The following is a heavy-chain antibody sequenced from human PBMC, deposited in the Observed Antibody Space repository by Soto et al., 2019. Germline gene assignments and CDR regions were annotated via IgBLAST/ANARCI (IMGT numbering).Heavy chain of an antibody. V-gene: IGHV1-3*01. CDR2: INAGNGNT. D-gene: IGHD2-15*01. J-gene: IGHJ3*01. CDR3: ARIDVFVVAATQYDAFDL. CDR1: GYTFTSYA. Sequence: ASVKVSCKASGYTFTSYAMHWVRQAPGQRLEWMGWINAGNGNTKYSQKFQGRVTITRDTSASTAYMELRSLRSDDTAVYYCARIDVFVVAATQYDAFDLWGQGTMVTVSS.